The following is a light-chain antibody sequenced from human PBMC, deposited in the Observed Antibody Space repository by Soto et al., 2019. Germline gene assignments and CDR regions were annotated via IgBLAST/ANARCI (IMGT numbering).Light chain of an antibody. J-gene: IGLJ3*02. V-gene: IGLV2-14*01. CDR2: EVS. CDR1: STDVGNYNY. CDR3: SAYTARSTLV. Sequence: QSAPTQPASVSGSPGQSITISCTGTSTDVGNYNYVSWYQQHPGKAPKLLIYEVSNRPSGISSRFSGSRSGNTASLTISGLQPEDEGDYYCSAYTARSTLVFGGGTKLTVL.